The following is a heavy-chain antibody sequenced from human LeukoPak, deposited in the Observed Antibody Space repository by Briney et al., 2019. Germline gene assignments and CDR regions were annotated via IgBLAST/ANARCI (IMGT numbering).Heavy chain of an antibody. V-gene: IGHV4-59*01. J-gene: IGHJ4*02. CDR2: IYYSGST. CDR1: GGSISSYY. Sequence: SETLSLTCTVSGGSISSYYWSWIRQPPGKGLEWIGYIYYSGSTDYNPSLKSRVTISVDTSKNQFSLKLSSVTAADTAVYYCARDLPASGAYSRPFDYWGQGTWSPSPQ. D-gene: IGHD4-17*01. CDR3: ARDLPASGAYSRPFDY.